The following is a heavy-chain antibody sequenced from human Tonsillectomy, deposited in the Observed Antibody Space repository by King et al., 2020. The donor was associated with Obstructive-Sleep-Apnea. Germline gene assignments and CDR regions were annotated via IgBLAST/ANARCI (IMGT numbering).Heavy chain of an antibody. D-gene: IGHD6-19*01. Sequence: VQLVESGGGVVQPGRSLRLSCAASAFSFNRYAIHWVRQAPGKGLEWVAVISYDGSDDYYADSVKGRFTISRDNSKNTLYLQINSMRAEDTAVYYCARAAIAWDSGWYFDYWGQGTLVTVSS. CDR2: ISYDGSDD. V-gene: IGHV3-30*04. CDR3: ARAAIAWDSGWYFDY. CDR1: AFSFNRYA. J-gene: IGHJ4*02.